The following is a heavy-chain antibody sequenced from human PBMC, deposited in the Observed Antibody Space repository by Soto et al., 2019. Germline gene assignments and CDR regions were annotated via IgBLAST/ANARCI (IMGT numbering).Heavy chain of an antibody. V-gene: IGHV3-48*01. J-gene: IGHJ4*02. CDR2: ISSSSTI. Sequence: GFTFSSYSMNWVRQAPGKGLEWVSYISSSSTIYYADSVKGRFTISRDNAKNSLYLQMNSLRAEDTAVYYCARDWGFGMVDYWGQGTLVTVPS. D-gene: IGHD3-16*01. CDR3: ARDWGFGMVDY. CDR1: GFTFSSYS.